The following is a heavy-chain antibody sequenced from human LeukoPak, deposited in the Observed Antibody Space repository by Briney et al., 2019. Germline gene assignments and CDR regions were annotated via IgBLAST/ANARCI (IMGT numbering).Heavy chain of an antibody. Sequence: KPWETLSLTCSVYGGSFSDYDWSWVRQAPGRGLQWIGEINQSGATNCDPSLKSRVTMSIDTSKSQFSLSLRSVTAADTAVYFCARYVPVKTGPTRASFDYWGQGILVTVSS. V-gene: IGHV4-34*01. CDR3: ARYVPVKTGPTRASFDY. D-gene: IGHD1-1*01. CDR1: GGSFSDYD. CDR2: INQSGAT. J-gene: IGHJ4*02.